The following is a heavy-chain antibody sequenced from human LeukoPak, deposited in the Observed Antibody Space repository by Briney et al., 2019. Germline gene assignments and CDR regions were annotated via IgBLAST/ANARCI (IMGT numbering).Heavy chain of an antibody. J-gene: IGHJ3*02. D-gene: IGHD3-10*01. Sequence: PGGSLRLSCSASGFTFSSYAMHWVRQAPGKGLEWVSGINWTGGSTGYADSVKGRFTISRDNAKNSLYLQMNSLRAEDTALYYCAIVGGGAFDIWGQGTMVTVSS. CDR2: INWTGGST. CDR3: AIVGGGAFDI. CDR1: GFTFSSYA. V-gene: IGHV3-20*04.